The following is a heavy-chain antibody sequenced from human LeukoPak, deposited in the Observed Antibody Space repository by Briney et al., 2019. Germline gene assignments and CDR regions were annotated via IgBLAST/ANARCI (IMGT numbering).Heavy chain of an antibody. V-gene: IGHV3-9*01. CDR2: ISLNRGSI. Sequence: PGGSLRLSCTVSGFTFEDYAMHWVRHAPGKGLEWVSGISLNRGSIDYMESVKGRFTISRDNGENSLYLQISSLTVEDTALYDCVKGSGRYWTFFDFWGKGNLVAVSS. CDR3: VKGSGRYWTFFDF. J-gene: IGHJ4*02. D-gene: IGHD1-26*01. CDR1: GFTFEDYA.